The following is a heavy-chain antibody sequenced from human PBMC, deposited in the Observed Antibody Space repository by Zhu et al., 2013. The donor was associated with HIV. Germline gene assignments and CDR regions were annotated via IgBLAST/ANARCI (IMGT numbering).Heavy chain of an antibody. V-gene: IGHV1-18*01. D-gene: IGHD6-19*01. CDR1: GYNFSTYG. Sequence: QVHLVQSGAEVKRPGASVKVSCKASGYNFSTYGISWVRQAPGEGLMWMGWISAYNGNTNYAQKFQGRVTLTTDTSTSTVSLEVRSLRSDDTAVYFCARERRTYGSLGWWGQGTLVTVSS. J-gene: IGHJ4*02. CDR2: ISAYNGNT. CDR3: ARERRTYGSLGW.